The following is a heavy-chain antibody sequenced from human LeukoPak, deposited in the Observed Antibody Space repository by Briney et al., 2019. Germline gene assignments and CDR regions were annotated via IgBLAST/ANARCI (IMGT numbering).Heavy chain of an antibody. CDR1: GYTFTNYA. Sequence: ASVKVSCKASGYTFTNYAMNWVRQAPGQGLEWMGWISSYNGNTNYAQKLQGRVTMTTDTSTSTAYMELRSLGSDDTAVYYCARDTLDCSGGNCYSQYYFDQWGQGTLVTVSS. D-gene: IGHD2-15*01. CDR3: ARDTLDCSGGNCYSQYYFDQ. CDR2: ISSYNGNT. J-gene: IGHJ4*02. V-gene: IGHV1-18*01.